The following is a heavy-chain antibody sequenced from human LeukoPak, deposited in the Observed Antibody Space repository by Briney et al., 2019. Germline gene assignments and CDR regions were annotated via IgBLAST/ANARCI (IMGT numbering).Heavy chain of an antibody. CDR1: GYTFTGYY. J-gene: IGHJ3*02. Sequence: ASVKVSCKASGYTFTGYYMHWVRQAPGQGLEWMGWINPNSGGTNYAQKFQGRVTMTKDTSNSTAYMEMGRLRSDDTAVYYCAILPTPNYYGAGPRVAFDIWGQGTMVTVSS. CDR3: AILPTPNYYGAGPRVAFDI. CDR2: INPNSGGT. D-gene: IGHD3-10*01. V-gene: IGHV1-2*02.